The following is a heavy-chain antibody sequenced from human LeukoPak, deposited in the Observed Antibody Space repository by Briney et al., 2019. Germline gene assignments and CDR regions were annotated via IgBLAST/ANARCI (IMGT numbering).Heavy chain of an antibody. Sequence: SETLSLTCTVSGYSISSGYYWGWIRQPPGKGLEWIGSNYHSGSTYYNPSLKSRVTISVDTSKNQFSLKLSSVTAADTAVYYCARGIAVADYEGGSWFDPWGQGTLVTVSS. CDR2: NYHSGST. J-gene: IGHJ5*02. CDR1: GYSISSGYY. CDR3: ARGIAVADYEGGSWFDP. V-gene: IGHV4-38-2*02. D-gene: IGHD6-19*01.